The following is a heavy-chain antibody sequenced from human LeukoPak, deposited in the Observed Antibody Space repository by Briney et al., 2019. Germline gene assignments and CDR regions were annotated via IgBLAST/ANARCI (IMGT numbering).Heavy chain of an antibody. D-gene: IGHD3-3*01. CDR1: GGSISSSSYY. CDR3: ARKVPSLSILGVAPSHYYYMDV. Sequence: SETLSLTCTVSGGSISSSSYYWGWIRQPPGKGLEWIGSIYYSGSTYYNPSLKSRVTISVDTSKNQFSLKLSSVTAADTAVNYCARKVPSLSILGVAPSHYYYMDVWGKGTTVTVSS. J-gene: IGHJ6*03. V-gene: IGHV4-39*01. CDR2: IYYSGST.